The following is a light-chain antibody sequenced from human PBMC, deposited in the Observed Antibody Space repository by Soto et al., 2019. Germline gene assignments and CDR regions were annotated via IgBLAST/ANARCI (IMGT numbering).Light chain of an antibody. Sequence: DIQMTQFPSTLSASVGDRVTITCRASQSISSWLAWYQQKPGKAPKLLIYKASTLESGVPSSFSGSGSGTEVTLTINGLQPDDFATYYCQQYNSYPLTFGGGTNVEIK. CDR1: QSISSW. CDR3: QQYNSYPLT. J-gene: IGKJ4*01. V-gene: IGKV1-5*03. CDR2: KAS.